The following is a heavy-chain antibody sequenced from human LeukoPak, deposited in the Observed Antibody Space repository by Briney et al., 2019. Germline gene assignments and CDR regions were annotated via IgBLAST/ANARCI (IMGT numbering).Heavy chain of an antibody. V-gene: IGHV3-30-3*01. Sequence: PGGSLRLSCAASGFTFSSYAMHWVRQAPGKGLEWVAVISYDGSNKYYADSVKGRFTISRDNSKNTLYLQMNSLRAEDTAVYYCASQPAYSSSWYTPERYFDYWGQGTLVTVSS. D-gene: IGHD6-13*01. J-gene: IGHJ4*02. CDR3: ASQPAYSSSWYTPERYFDY. CDR2: ISYDGSNK. CDR1: GFTFSSYA.